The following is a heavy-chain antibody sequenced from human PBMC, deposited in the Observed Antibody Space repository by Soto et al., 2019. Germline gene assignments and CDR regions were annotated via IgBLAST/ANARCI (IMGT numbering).Heavy chain of an antibody. CDR2: INHSGST. CDR1: GGSFSGYY. J-gene: IGHJ4*02. CDR3: ARDGRIAVAGTFINYFDY. D-gene: IGHD6-19*01. Sequence: SETLSLTCAVYGGSFSGYYRSWIRQPPGKGLEWIGEINHSGSTNYNPSLKSRVTISVDTSKNQFSLKLSSVTAADTAVYYCARDGRIAVAGTFINYFDYWGQGTLVTVSS. V-gene: IGHV4-34*01.